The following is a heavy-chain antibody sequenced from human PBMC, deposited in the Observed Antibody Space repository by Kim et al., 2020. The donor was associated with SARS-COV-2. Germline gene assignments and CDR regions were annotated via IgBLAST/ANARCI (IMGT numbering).Heavy chain of an antibody. CDR3: ARDQGAHSGYDNFDY. J-gene: IGHJ4*02. D-gene: IGHD5-12*01. Sequence: QKPQGRVTMTTDTSTSTAYMELRSLRSDDTAVYYCARDQGAHSGYDNFDYWGQGTLVTVSS. V-gene: IGHV1-18*01.